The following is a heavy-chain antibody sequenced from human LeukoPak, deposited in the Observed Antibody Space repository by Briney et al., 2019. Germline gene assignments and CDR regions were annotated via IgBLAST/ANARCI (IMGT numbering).Heavy chain of an antibody. CDR3: ARGIAWELLALGYYYYMDV. CDR1: GYTFTSYD. V-gene: IGHV1-8*03. CDR2: MNPKSGYT. Sequence: ASVKVSFKASGYTFTSYDINWVRQATGKGLEWMGWMNPKSGYTGYAQKFQGRVTITRNTSISTAYMELSSLRSEDTAVYYCARGIAWELLALGYYYYMDVWGKGTTVTVSS. J-gene: IGHJ6*03. D-gene: IGHD1-26*01.